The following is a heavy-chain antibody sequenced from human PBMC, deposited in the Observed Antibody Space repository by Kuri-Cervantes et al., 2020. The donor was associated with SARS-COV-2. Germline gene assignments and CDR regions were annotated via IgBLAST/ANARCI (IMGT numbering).Heavy chain of an antibody. D-gene: IGHD5-12*01. V-gene: IGHV3-48*04. J-gene: IGHJ6*03. CDR3: ARGYSYGGWYYYYYMDV. Sequence: LSLTCAASGFTFSSYSMNWVRQAPGKGLEWVSYISSSSSTIYYADSVKGRFTISRDNAENSLFLQMNSLRAEDTAVYYCARGYSYGGWYYYYYMDVWGTGTTVTVSS. CDR2: ISSSSSTI. CDR1: GFTFSSYS.